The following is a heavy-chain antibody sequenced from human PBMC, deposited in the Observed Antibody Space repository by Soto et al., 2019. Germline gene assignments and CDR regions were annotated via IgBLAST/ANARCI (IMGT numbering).Heavy chain of an antibody. Sequence: GXSVKVSCKASGYTFTSYYMHWVRQAPGQGLEWMGIINPSGGSTSYAQKFQGRVTMTRDTSTSTVYMELSSLRSEDTAVYYCARGGLQLRFYNWFDPWGQGPLVTVSS. CDR3: ARGGLQLRFYNWFDP. V-gene: IGHV1-46*01. D-gene: IGHD5-12*01. CDR1: GYTFTSYY. J-gene: IGHJ5*02. CDR2: INPSGGST.